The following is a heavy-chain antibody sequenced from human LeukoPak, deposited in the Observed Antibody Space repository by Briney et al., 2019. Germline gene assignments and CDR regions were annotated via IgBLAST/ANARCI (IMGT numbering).Heavy chain of an antibody. V-gene: IGHV3-74*01. CDR2: IKGDGSHT. J-gene: IGHJ5*01. CDR1: GFTFSNYW. Sequence: GGSLRLSCAASGFTFSNYWMHWVRQAPGKGLVWVSRIKGDGSHTVYADSVKGRFTISRDNAKNTLFLQMRSLRVEDTAVYYCVRDWDHFDFDSWGQGTLVTGSS. CDR3: VRDWDHFDFDS. D-gene: IGHD1-26*01.